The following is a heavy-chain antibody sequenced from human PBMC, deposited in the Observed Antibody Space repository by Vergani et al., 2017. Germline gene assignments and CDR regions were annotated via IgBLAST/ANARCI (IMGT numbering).Heavy chain of an antibody. D-gene: IGHD1-14*01. CDR1: GFTVSSNY. CDR3: ARDRYRVDTRTFGY. J-gene: IGHJ4*02. CDR2: IYSGGST. Sequence: EVQLVESGGGLVQPGGSLRLSCAASGFTVSSNYMSWVRQAPGKGLELVSVIYSGGSTYYADSVKGRFTISRDNSKNTLYLQMNSLRAEDTAVYYCARDRYRVDTRTFGYWGQGTLVTVSS. V-gene: IGHV3-66*02.